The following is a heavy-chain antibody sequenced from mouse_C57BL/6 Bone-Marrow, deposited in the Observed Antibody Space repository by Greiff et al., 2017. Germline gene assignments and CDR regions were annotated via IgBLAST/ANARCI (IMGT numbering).Heavy chain of an antibody. CDR3: ARGGNSLYYYAMDY. Sequence: VQLQQPGAELVMPGASVKLSCKASGYTFTSYWMHWVKQRPGQGLEWIGEIDPSDSFTNSNQKFKGKSTFPVDKSSSTAYMQLSSLTSEDSAVYFCARGGNSLYYYAMDYWGQGTSVTVSS. V-gene: IGHV1-69*01. D-gene: IGHD2-1*01. J-gene: IGHJ4*01. CDR1: GYTFTSYW. CDR2: IDPSDSFT.